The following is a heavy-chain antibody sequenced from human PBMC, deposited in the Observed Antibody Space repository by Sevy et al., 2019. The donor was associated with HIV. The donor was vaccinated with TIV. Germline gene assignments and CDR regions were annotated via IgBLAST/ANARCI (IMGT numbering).Heavy chain of an antibody. Sequence: SETLSLTCTVSGGSISSGSYYWSWIRQPAGKGLEWIGRIYTSGSTNYNPSLKIRVTISVDTSKNQFSLKLSSVTAADTAVYYCARVSMASGSYSLDYWGKGTLVTVSS. V-gene: IGHV4-61*02. J-gene: IGHJ4*02. CDR2: IYTSGST. CDR1: GGSISSGSYY. CDR3: ARVSMASGSYSLDY. D-gene: IGHD1-26*01.